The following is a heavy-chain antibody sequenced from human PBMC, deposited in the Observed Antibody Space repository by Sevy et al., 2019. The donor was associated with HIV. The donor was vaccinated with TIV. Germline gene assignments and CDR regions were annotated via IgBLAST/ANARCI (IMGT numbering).Heavy chain of an antibody. Sequence: GGSLRLSCAASGFAFGDLYMDWVRQAPGKGLERVGHIRNKPKSYTTEYAASVKGRFTISRDDSRNSLYLQMNSLKTEDTAVYYCAAVAANKGYFDIWGRGSLVTVSS. V-gene: IGHV3-72*01. CDR2: IRNKPKSYTT. CDR1: GFAFGDLY. D-gene: IGHD6-19*01. CDR3: AAVAANKGYFDI. J-gene: IGHJ2*01.